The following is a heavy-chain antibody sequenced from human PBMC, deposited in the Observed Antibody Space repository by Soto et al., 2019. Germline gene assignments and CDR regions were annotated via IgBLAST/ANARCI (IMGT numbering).Heavy chain of an antibody. J-gene: IGHJ6*02. CDR3: AMGLQSSSLLFGETDYYFDGMDV. V-gene: IGHV3-7*05. Sequence: GGSLRLSCAASGFTFSSYWMSWVRQAPGKGLEWVANIKQDGSEKYYVDSVKGRFTISRDNAKNSLYLQMNSLRAEDTAGYDCAMGLQSSSLLFGETDYYFDGMDVWGQGTTVTVSS. CDR2: IKQDGSEK. CDR1: GFTFSSYW. D-gene: IGHD3-10*01.